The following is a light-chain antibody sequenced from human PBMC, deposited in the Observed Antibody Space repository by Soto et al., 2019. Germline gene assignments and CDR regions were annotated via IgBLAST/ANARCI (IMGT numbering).Light chain of an antibody. J-gene: IGKJ1*01. CDR3: QQYHNWWT. V-gene: IGKV3-15*01. CDR2: GAS. CDR1: QSVSSN. Sequence: IVLTQSPGTLSLSPGERATLSCRAGQSVSSNYSAWYQQKPGQAPRLLIYGASTRVTGIPARFSGSGSGTEFTLTISSLQSEDFAVYYCQQYHNWWTFGQGTKVDI.